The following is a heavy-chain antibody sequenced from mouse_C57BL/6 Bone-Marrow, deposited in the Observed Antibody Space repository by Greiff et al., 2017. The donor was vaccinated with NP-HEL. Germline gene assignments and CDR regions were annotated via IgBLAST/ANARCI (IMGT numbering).Heavy chain of an antibody. CDR1: GFNIKDDY. Sequence: EVQLQQSGAELVRPGASVKLSCTASGFNIKDDYMHWVKQRPEQGLEWIGWIDPENGDTEYASKFQGKATITADTSSNTAYLQLSSLTSEDTAVYYCTRGDLLWLRHYAMDYWGQGTSVTVSS. CDR2: IDPENGDT. D-gene: IGHD2-2*01. V-gene: IGHV14-4*01. J-gene: IGHJ4*01. CDR3: TRGDLLWLRHYAMDY.